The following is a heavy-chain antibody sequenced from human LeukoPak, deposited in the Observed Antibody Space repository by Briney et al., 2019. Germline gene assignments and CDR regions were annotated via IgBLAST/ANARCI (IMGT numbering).Heavy chain of an antibody. V-gene: IGHV1-8*01. J-gene: IGHJ4*02. CDR3: ARGGSSSSGLDY. D-gene: IGHD6-6*01. CDR1: GYTFTSYD. CDR2: MNPNSGNT. Sequence: ASVKVSCKASGYTFTSYDINWVRQATGQGLEWMGWMNPNSGNTGCAQKFQGRVTMTRNTSISTAYMELSSLRSEDTAVYYCARGGSSSSGLDYWGQGTLVTVSS.